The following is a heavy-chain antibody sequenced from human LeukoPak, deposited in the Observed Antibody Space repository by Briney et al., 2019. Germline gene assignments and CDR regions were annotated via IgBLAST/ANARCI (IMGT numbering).Heavy chain of an antibody. CDR3: ARGGVAGYYDFDY. J-gene: IGHJ4*02. CDR2: ISRSSTYI. Sequence: GGSLRLSCAASGFTSSSYTMNWVRQAPGKGLEWVSSISRSSTYIYYADSVKGRFTISRDNAKNSLYLQMKSLRAEDTALYYWARGGVAGYYDFDYWGQGTLVTVSS. D-gene: IGHD3-9*01. CDR1: GFTSSSYT. V-gene: IGHV3-21*01.